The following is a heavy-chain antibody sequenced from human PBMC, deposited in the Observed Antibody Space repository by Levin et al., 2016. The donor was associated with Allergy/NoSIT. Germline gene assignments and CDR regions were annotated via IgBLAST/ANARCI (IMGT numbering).Heavy chain of an antibody. J-gene: IGHJ1*01. D-gene: IGHD6-6*01. Sequence: PREGLEWMGIIYLGDSDTRYSPSFQGQVTISADKSISTAYLQWSSLKASDTAMYYCARQVGSSSSEYFQHWGQGTLVTVSS. V-gene: IGHV5-51*01. CDR2: IYLGDSDT. CDR3: ARQVGSSSSEYFQH.